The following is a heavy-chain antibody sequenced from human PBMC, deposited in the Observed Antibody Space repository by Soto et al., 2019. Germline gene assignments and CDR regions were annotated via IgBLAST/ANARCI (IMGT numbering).Heavy chain of an antibody. CDR2: ISAYNGNT. CDR1: GYTFTSYG. D-gene: IGHD2-2*01. Sequence: ASVKVSCKASGYTFTSYGISWVLQAPGQGLEWMGWISAYNGNTNYAQKLQGRVTMTTDTSTSTAYMELRSLRSDDTAVYYCARGCCSSTSCYAGWFDPWGQGTLVTVSS. V-gene: IGHV1-18*01. CDR3: ARGCCSSTSCYAGWFDP. J-gene: IGHJ5*02.